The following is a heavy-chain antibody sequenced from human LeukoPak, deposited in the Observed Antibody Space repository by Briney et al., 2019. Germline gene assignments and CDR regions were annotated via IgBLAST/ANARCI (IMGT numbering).Heavy chain of an antibody. V-gene: IGHV1-2*02. Sequence: ASVKVSCKASGYTFTGYYIHWVRQAPGQGLEWMGWINPNSGGTKYAQKFQGRVTMTRDTSISTAYMELRRLTADDTAVYYCARGRGPHYCVMDVWGQGTTVTVSS. J-gene: IGHJ6*02. CDR2: INPNSGGT. CDR3: ARGRGPHYCVMDV. D-gene: IGHD2-15*01. CDR1: GYTFTGYY.